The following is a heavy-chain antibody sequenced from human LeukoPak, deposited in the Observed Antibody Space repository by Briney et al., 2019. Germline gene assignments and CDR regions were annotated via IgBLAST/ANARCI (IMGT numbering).Heavy chain of an antibody. V-gene: IGHV4-39*01. Sequence: PSETLSLTCTVSGGSIASSYDHWSWIRQPPGKGLEWIATIVYSGNTYYNSSLKSRVTISVDTSKTQFSLKLSSVTAADTAVYYCGTRGPNNPYYYGGQGTLVTVSS. CDR1: GGSIASSYDH. D-gene: IGHD2-8*01. J-gene: IGHJ4*02. CDR3: GTRGPNNPYYY. CDR2: IVYSGNT.